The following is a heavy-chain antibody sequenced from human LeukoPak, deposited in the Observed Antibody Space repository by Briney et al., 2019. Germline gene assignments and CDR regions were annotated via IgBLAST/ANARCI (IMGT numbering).Heavy chain of an antibody. CDR3: ARVSTAAGRGGAFDI. Sequence: GGSLRLSCAASGFTFSSYSMNWVRQAPGKGLEWVSSISSSSSYTYYADSVKGRFTISRDNAKNSLYLQMNSLRAEDTAVYYCARVSTAAGRGGAFDIWGQGTMVTVSS. D-gene: IGHD6-13*01. V-gene: IGHV3-21*01. CDR2: ISSSSSYT. J-gene: IGHJ3*02. CDR1: GFTFSSYS.